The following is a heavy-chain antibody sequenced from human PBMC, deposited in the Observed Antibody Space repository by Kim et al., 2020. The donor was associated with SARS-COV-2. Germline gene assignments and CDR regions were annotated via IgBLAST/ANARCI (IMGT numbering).Heavy chain of an antibody. CDR2: IWYDGSNK. V-gene: IGHV3-33*08. CDR1: GFVFDSYG. D-gene: IGHD2-15*01. CDR3: ARAGYCGGGSCPNGFDI. Sequence: GGSLRLSCAASGFVFDSYGMHWVRQAPGKGLEWVAIIWYDGSNKYYADSVKGRLTISRDNSKNTLYLQMNSLRAEDTAVYYCARAGYCGGGSCPNGFDIWRQGTMVTVSS. J-gene: IGHJ3*02.